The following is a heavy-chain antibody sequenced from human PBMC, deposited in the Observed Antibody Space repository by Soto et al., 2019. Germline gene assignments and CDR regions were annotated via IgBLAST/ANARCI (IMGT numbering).Heavy chain of an antibody. CDR1: GYSITAGGYY. J-gene: IGHJ5*02. CDR3: ARMYSSGSGWFHP. D-gene: IGHD6-19*01. CDR2: FYSSGSI. V-gene: IGHV4-31*03. Sequence: SETLSLTCFVSGYSITAGGYYWSWIRHHPGKGLEWIGSFYSSGSIIYNPSLRSRVSISGDTSSSQFSMSLTSVTAADTDRYYCARMYSSGSGWFHPWGQGTLVTVSS.